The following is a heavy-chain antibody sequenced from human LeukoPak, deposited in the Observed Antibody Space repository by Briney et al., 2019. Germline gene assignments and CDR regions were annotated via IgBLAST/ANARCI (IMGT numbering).Heavy chain of an antibody. V-gene: IGHV4-31*02. CDR3: ARWASYYYDSSGYYYSDY. CDR2: IYYSGST. CDR1: Y. J-gene: IGHJ4*02. D-gene: IGHD3-22*01. Sequence: YWIGWIRQHPGRGLEWIGYIYYSGSTYYNPSLKSRVTISVDTSKNQFSLKLSSVTAADTAVYYCARWASYYYDSSGYYYSDYWGQGTLVTVSS.